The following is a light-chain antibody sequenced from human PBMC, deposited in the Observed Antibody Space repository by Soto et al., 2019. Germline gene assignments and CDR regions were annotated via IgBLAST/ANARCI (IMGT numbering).Light chain of an antibody. CDR1: SSNIGSFYD. Sequence: QSVLTQPPSVSGAPGQRVTIPCTGSSSNIGSFYDVHWYQQLPGTVPKLLIYGDNTRPSGVPDRFSGSKSGTSASLAITGLQPEDEADYYCQSYDNSLSHVVFGGGTKVTVL. CDR3: QSYDNSLSHVV. J-gene: IGLJ2*01. CDR2: GDN. V-gene: IGLV1-40*01.